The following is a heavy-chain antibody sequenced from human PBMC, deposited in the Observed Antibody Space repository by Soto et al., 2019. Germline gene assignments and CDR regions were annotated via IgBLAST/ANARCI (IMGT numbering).Heavy chain of an antibody. J-gene: IGHJ5*01. CDR3: AGTHFDSSGYYPSELDS. CDR1: VGTFSSYT. V-gene: IGHV1-69*13. CDR2: IIPFFGTA. D-gene: IGHD3-22*01. Sequence: SVKVSCKASVGTFSSYTFSWVRQAPGQGLEWMGGIIPFFGTANYAQRFQGRVTLTADESTSTAYMELSSLRSEDTAVYYCAGTHFDSSGYYPSELDSWGQGTLVTVSS.